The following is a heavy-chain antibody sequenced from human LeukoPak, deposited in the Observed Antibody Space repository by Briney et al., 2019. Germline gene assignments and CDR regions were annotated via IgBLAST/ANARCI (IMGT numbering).Heavy chain of an antibody. CDR1: GGSISSSNW. Sequence: SETLSLTCAISGGSISSSNWWSWVRQPPGKGLEWIGEIYHSGSTNYSPSLKSRVTISVDKSKNQSSLKVTSVTAADTAAYYRARVSSGSYYFDSWGQGTLVTVSS. CDR3: ARVSSGSYYFDS. J-gene: IGHJ4*02. V-gene: IGHV4-4*02. CDR2: IYHSGST. D-gene: IGHD1-26*01.